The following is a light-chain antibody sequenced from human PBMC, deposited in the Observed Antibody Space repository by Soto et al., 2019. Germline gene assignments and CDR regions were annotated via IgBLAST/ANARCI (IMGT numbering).Light chain of an antibody. J-gene: IGLJ1*01. CDR3: STWGGSSV. CDR2: YVN. Sequence: QSVLTQPRSVSGSPGQSVTISCTGTSSYVGAHNYVSWYQPHPGQAPKLMISYVNKRPSGVPARFSCSKSGNTASLTISGLQADDEDYYYWSTWGGSSVFGTGTKLTVL. CDR1: SSYVGAHNY. V-gene: IGLV2-11*01.